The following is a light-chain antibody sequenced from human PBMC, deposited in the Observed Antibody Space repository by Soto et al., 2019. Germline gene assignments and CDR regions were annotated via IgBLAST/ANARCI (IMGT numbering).Light chain of an antibody. V-gene: IGLV2-23*03. J-gene: IGLJ2*01. CDR2: EGS. CDR1: SNDVGSYNL. CDR3: CSYAGGSTFV. Sequence: QSALTQPASVSGSPGQSITISCTGTSNDVGSYNLVSWYQQHPDKAPKLMIYEGSKRPSGVSNRFSGSKSDNTASLTISGLQAEDEADYYCCSYAGGSTFVFGGGTMLTVL.